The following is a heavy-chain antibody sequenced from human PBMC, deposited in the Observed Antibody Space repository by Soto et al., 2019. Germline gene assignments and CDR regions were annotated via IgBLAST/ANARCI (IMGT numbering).Heavy chain of an antibody. D-gene: IGHD2-15*01. CDR2: ISTTSFTI. CDR3: ARDRCYDGTCYSASDS. Sequence: XGSLRLSCAASGFSFSTYNMDWVRQAPGKRPEWIAYISTTSFTIYYADSVKGRFTISRDNDRNSLYLEMNSLRDEDTAVYYCARDRCYDGTCYSASDSWGQGTLVTVSS. V-gene: IGHV3-48*02. J-gene: IGHJ5*01. CDR1: GFSFSTYN.